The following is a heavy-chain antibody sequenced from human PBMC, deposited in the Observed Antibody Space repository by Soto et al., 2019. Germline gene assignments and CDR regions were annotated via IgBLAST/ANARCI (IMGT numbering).Heavy chain of an antibody. CDR3: ARDGYSSSFSCMDV. Sequence: HPGGSLRLSCAASGFTFSSYGMHWVRQAPGKGLEWVAVIWYGGSNKYYADSVKGRFTISRDNSKNTLYLQMNSLRAEDTAVYYCARDGYSSSFSCMDVWGQGTTVTVSS. CDR1: GFTFSSYG. V-gene: IGHV3-33*01. D-gene: IGHD6-6*01. J-gene: IGHJ6*02. CDR2: IWYGGSNK.